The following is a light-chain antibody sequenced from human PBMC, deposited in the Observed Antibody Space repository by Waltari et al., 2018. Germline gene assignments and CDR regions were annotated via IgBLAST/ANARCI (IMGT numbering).Light chain of an antibody. J-gene: IGLJ3*02. CDR1: SSDVGAHDH. Sequence: QSALTQPPPASGSPGQSVTISSTGTSSDVGAHDHVSWYQQHPDKAPKLMIYEVTKRPAGVPDRFSGSKSGNTASLTVSGLQAEDEADYYCCAYAGSYMVFGAGTKVTVL. V-gene: IGLV2-8*01. CDR3: CAYAGSYMV. CDR2: EVT.